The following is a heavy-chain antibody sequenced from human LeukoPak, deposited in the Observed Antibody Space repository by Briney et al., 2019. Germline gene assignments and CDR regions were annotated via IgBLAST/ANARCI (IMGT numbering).Heavy chain of an antibody. V-gene: IGHV4-34*01. CDR2: INHSGST. CDR3: ARGRKVVCSGGSCSNWYFDL. J-gene: IGHJ2*01. Sequence: PSETPSLTCAIYGGSFSGYYWSWIRQPPGKGLEWIGEINHSGSTNYNPSLKSRVTISVDTSKNQFSLKLSSVTAADTAVYYCARGRKVVCSGGSCSNWYFDLWGRGTLVTVSS. D-gene: IGHD2-15*01. CDR1: GGSFSGYY.